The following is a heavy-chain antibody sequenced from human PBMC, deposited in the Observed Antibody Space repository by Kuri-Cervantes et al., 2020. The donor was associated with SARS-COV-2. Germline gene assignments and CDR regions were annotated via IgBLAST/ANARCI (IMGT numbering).Heavy chain of an antibody. Sequence: TVKVSCKASGYTFTSFGISWVRQAPGQGLEWMGWISAYNGNTNYAQKLQGRVTITADKSTSTAYMELSSLRSEDTAVCYCASNPYYDFWSGYDDHYYMDVWGKGTTVTVSS. J-gene: IGHJ6*03. CDR1: GYTFTSFG. V-gene: IGHV1-18*01. CDR2: ISAYNGNT. D-gene: IGHD3-3*01. CDR3: ASNPYYDFWSGYDDHYYMDV.